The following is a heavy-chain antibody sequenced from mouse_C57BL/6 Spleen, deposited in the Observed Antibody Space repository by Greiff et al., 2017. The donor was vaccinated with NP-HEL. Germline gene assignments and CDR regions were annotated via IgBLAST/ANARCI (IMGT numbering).Heavy chain of an antibody. V-gene: IGHV5-4*01. CDR2: ISDGGSYT. D-gene: IGHD1-1*01. CDR3: ARGTTVVAPRYFDV. Sequence: EVQLVESGGGLVKPGGSLKLSCAASGFTFSSYAMSWVRQTPEKRLEWVATISDGGSYTYYPDNVKGRFTISRDNAKNNLYLQMSHLKSEDTAMYYCARGTTVVAPRYFDVWGTGTTVTVSS. J-gene: IGHJ1*03. CDR1: GFTFSSYA.